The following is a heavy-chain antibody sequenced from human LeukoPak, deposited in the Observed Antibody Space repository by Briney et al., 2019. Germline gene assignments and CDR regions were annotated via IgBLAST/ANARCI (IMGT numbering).Heavy chain of an antibody. J-gene: IGHJ5*02. Sequence: EGSLRLSCAASGFTFSSYWMSWVRQAPGKGLEWVANIKQDGSEKYYVDSVKGRFTISRDNAKNSLYLQMNSLRAEDTAVYYCAREAIAAPSGEPYNWFDPWGQGTLVTVSS. V-gene: IGHV3-7*01. CDR1: GFTFSSYW. D-gene: IGHD6-13*01. CDR2: IKQDGSEK. CDR3: AREAIAAPSGEPYNWFDP.